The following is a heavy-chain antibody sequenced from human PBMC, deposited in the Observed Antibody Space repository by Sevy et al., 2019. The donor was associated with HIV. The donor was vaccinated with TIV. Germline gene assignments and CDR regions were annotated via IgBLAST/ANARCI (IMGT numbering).Heavy chain of an antibody. CDR3: ARDGVGRYYYDSSGYPDAFDI. J-gene: IGHJ3*02. V-gene: IGHV3-48*02. Sequence: GGSLRLSCAASGFTFSSYSMNWVRQAPGKGLEWVSYISSSSSTIYYADSVKGRFTISRDNAKNSLYRQMNSLRDEDTAVYYCARDGVGRYYYDSSGYPDAFDIWGQGTMVTVSS. D-gene: IGHD3-22*01. CDR2: ISSSSSTI. CDR1: GFTFSSYS.